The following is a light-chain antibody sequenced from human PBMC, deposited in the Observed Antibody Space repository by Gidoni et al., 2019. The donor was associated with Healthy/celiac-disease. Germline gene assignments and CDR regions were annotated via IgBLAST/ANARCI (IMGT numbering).Light chain of an antibody. CDR1: SSNSGSNT. V-gene: IGLV1-44*01. CDR2: SNN. J-gene: IGLJ2*01. Sequence: QSVLTQPPSASGTPGQRVTSSCSGSSSNSGSNTVNWYQQLPGTAPKHLIYSNNQRPSGVPDRFSGSKSGTSASLAISGLQSEDEADYYCAAWDDSLNGVVFGGGTKLTVL. CDR3: AAWDDSLNGVV.